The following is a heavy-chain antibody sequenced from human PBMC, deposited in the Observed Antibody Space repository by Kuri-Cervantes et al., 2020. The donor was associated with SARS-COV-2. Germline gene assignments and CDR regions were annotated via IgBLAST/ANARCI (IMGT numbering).Heavy chain of an antibody. CDR1: GFTVSSNY. CDR2: ISSSSSYI. D-gene: IGHD4-17*01. Sequence: GGSLRLSCAASGFTVSSNYMSWVRQAPGKGLEWVSSISSSSSYIYYADSVKGRFTISRDDAKNSLYLQMNSLRAEDTAVYYCARENYGDYLAYWGQGTLVTVSS. J-gene: IGHJ4*02. V-gene: IGHV3-21*01. CDR3: ARENYGDYLAY.